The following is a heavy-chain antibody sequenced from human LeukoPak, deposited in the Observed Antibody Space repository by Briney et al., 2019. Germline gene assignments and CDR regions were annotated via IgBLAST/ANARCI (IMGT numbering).Heavy chain of an antibody. CDR2: ITTDGSNT. CDR1: GFTFRSYW. Sequence: GGSLRLSCSASGFTFRSYWMHWIRQGPGEGPAWVSYITTDGSNTEYADSVKGRFTISRDNAKNMLYLEMNSLRADDTAVFYCARGFHDAFDIWGQGTMVTVSS. V-gene: IGHV3-74*03. J-gene: IGHJ3*02. CDR3: ARGFHDAFDI.